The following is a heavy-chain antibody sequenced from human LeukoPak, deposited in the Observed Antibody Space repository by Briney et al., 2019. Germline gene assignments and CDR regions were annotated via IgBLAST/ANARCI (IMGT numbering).Heavy chain of an antibody. CDR3: ANGRSRAVAPSAYYGMDV. CDR1: GYTFTSYG. J-gene: IGHJ6*02. CDR2: ISAYNGNR. Sequence: ASVKVSCKTSGYTFTSYGIIWVRQAPGQGLEWMGWISAYNGNRNYAQKLQGRVTMTTDTSTSTAYMELRSLRSDDTAVYYCANGRSRAVAPSAYYGMDVWGQGTTVTVSS. D-gene: IGHD6-19*01. V-gene: IGHV1-18*01.